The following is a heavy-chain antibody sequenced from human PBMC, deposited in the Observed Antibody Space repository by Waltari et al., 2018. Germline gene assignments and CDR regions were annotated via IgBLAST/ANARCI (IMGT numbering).Heavy chain of an antibody. V-gene: IGHV3-23*01. Sequence: EVQLLESGGGLVQPGGSLRLSCAASGFTFSTNAMTWVRQAPGKGLDWVSTSTSDDNTYYADSVNGRFTISRDNSKNTLYLQMNSLTAEDTAIYYCAKDLHYIAAADYWGQGTLVTVSS. D-gene: IGHD6-6*01. CDR2: TSTSDDNT. CDR1: GFTFSTNA. CDR3: AKDLHYIAAADY. J-gene: IGHJ4*02.